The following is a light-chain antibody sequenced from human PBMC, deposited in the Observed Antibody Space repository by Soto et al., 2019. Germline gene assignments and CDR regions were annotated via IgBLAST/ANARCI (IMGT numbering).Light chain of an antibody. Sequence: DIVMTQSPGTLAVSLGERATINCKSSQSVLYSSNNKNYLAWYQQKPGQPPKLLIYWASTRESVVPDRFSGSGSGTDFTLTISSLQAEDVAVYYCQQYYSTPPSLTFGGGTKVEIK. J-gene: IGKJ4*01. CDR2: WAS. CDR3: QQYYSTPPSLT. V-gene: IGKV4-1*01. CDR1: QSVLYSSNNKNY.